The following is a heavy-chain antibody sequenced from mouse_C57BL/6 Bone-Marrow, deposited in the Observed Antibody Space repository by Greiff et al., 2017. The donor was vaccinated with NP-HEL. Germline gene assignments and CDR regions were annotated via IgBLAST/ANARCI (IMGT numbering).Heavy chain of an antibody. D-gene: IGHD2-3*01. J-gene: IGHJ4*01. CDR2: ISSGSSTI. V-gene: IGHV5-17*01. CDR3: ARGGDGYSYYYAMDY. Sequence: EVMLVESGGGLVKPGGSLKLSCAASGFTFSDYGMHWVRQAPEKWLEWVAYISSGSSTIYYADTVKGRFTISRDNAKNTLFLQMTSLRSEDTAMYYCARGGDGYSYYYAMDYWGQGTSVTVSS. CDR1: GFTFSDYG.